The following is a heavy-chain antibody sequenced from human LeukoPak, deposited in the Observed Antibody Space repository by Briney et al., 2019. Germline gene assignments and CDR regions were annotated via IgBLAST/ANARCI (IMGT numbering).Heavy chain of an antibody. CDR2: INPNSGGT. CDR3: ARDQGGDSSSWYYFDY. V-gene: IGHV1-2*02. Sequence: GASVKVSCKASGYTFTGYYMHWVRQAPGQGLEWMGWINPNSGGTNYAQKFQGRVTMTRDTSISTAYMELSRLRSDDTAVYYCARDQGGDSSSWYYFDYWGQGTLVTVSS. D-gene: IGHD6-13*01. CDR1: GYTFTGYY. J-gene: IGHJ4*02.